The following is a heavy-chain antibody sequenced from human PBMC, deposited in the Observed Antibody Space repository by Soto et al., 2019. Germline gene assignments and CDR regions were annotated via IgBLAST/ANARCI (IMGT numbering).Heavy chain of an antibody. CDR3: ARSPTTQYPRAYYYYYYGMDV. Sequence: QVQLVQSGAEVKKPGASVKVSCKASGYTFTSYGISWVRQAPGQGLEWMGWISAYNGNTNYAQKLQGRVTMTTDTSTSTAYMELRSLRSDDTAVYYCARSPTTQYPRAYYYYYYGMDVWGQGTTVTVSS. CDR1: GYTFTSYG. J-gene: IGHJ6*02. D-gene: IGHD1-1*01. V-gene: IGHV1-18*01. CDR2: ISAYNGNT.